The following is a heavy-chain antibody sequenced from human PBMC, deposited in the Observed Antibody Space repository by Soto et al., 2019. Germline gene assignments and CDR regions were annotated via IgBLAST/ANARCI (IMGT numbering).Heavy chain of an antibody. V-gene: IGHV4-61*01. CDR2: IYYSGRT. CDR1: GGSVRSGSYY. D-gene: IGHD3-9*01. J-gene: IGHJ1*01. Sequence: QVQLQESGPGLVKTSETLSLTCTVSGGSVRSGSYYWSWLRQPPRKGLEWIGYIYYSGRTNYNPTLKRRVTISVDTAKNQFSLKLSSVTAADTAVYYCASAELSNSDILTGSQVTDYWGQGTLVTVSS. CDR3: ASAELSNSDILTGSQVTDY.